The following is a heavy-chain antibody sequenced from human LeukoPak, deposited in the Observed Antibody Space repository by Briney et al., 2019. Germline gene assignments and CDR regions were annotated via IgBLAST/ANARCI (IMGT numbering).Heavy chain of an antibody. CDR3: AKQLPYKGAVAGTGDYFDY. CDR2: ISYDGSNK. CDR1: GFTFSSYA. D-gene: IGHD6-19*01. J-gene: IGHJ4*02. V-gene: IGHV3-30-3*02. Sequence: GGSLRLSCAASGFTFSSYAMHWVRQAPGKGLEWVAVISYDGSNKYYADSVKGRFTISRDNSKNTLYLQMNSLRAEDTAVYYCAKQLPYKGAVAGTGDYFDYWGQGTLVTVSS.